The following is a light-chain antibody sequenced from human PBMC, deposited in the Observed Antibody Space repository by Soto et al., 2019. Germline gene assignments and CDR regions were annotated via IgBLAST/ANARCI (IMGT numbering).Light chain of an antibody. J-gene: IGKJ2*01. CDR1: QSVSRNS. CDR2: DVS. Sequence: EVVLTQSPGTLSLSPGERATLSCRASQSVSRNSFAWFRQKPGQAPRVVIYDVSTRASGIQDRFSGSGSGTDVTLTISSLEPEDFAVYYCQQYGSSPYTFGQGTKLEIK. V-gene: IGKV3-20*01. CDR3: QQYGSSPYT.